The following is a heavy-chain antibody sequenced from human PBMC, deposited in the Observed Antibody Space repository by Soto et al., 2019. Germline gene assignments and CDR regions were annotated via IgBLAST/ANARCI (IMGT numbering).Heavy chain of an antibody. CDR3: VSERMWEQWRGPHDACEN. D-gene: IGHD6-19*01. CDR2: VNAAANDI. V-gene: IGHV3-48*01. CDR1: GFTFSIFS. J-gene: IGHJ3*02. Sequence: EVQLVESGGGLVQPGGSLRLSCAASGFTFSIFSMSWVRQAPGKGLEWISYVNAAANDIYYTDSVRGRFTISGDNAKNSLYLQMNSLRADDTAVYYCVSERMWEQWRGPHDACENWGQGTMVTVSS.